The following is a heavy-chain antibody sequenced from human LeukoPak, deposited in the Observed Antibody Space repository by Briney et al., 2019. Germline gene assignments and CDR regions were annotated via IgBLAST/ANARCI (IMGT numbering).Heavy chain of an antibody. Sequence: PGGSLRLSCAASGFTFSSYWMSWVRQAPGKGLEWVANIRQDGSEKYYVDSVKGRFTISRDNAKNSLYLQMNSLRAEDTAVYYCARDQQESGYDYTYYFDYWGQGTLVTVSS. V-gene: IGHV3-7*01. CDR2: IRQDGSEK. CDR3: ARDQQESGYDYTYYFDY. CDR1: GFTFSSYW. J-gene: IGHJ4*02. D-gene: IGHD5-12*01.